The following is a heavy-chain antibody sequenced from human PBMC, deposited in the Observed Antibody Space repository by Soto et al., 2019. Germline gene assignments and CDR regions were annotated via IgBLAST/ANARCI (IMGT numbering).Heavy chain of an antibody. Sequence: QVQLVQSGAEVKKPGSSVKVSCKASGGTFSTYAIDWVRQAPGQGLEWMGGIIPLFGTAKYAQNFQGRITITADESTNTDYMELRSLRSQDTDVYYCARGVHYDSSGYYYFYWGQGTLVTVSS. V-gene: IGHV1-69*01. J-gene: IGHJ4*02. CDR2: IIPLFGTA. CDR3: ARGVHYDSSGYYYFY. CDR1: GGTFSTYA. D-gene: IGHD3-22*01.